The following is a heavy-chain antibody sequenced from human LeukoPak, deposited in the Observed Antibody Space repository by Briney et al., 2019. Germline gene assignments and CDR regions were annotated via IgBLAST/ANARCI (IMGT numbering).Heavy chain of an antibody. Sequence: RGEPLKISCKRSGYSFTSYWIGWVRQMPGKGLEWTGIIFPGDSDIRYSPSFQGQVTISVDKSISTDYLQWSSLKASDTAMFYCARSYSKSWYDYWGQGTLVTVSS. D-gene: IGHD6-13*01. V-gene: IGHV5-51*01. CDR1: GYSFTSYW. J-gene: IGHJ4*02. CDR2: IFPGDSDI. CDR3: ARSYSKSWYDY.